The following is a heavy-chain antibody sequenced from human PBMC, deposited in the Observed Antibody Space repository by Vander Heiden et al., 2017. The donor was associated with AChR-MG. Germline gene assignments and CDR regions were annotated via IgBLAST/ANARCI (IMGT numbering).Heavy chain of an antibody. Sequence: QVQLVQSGAEVKKPGASVKVSCKASGYNFNGYFMHWVRQAPGEGLEWMGWINPHSGDAKYAQKLQGRVTLTRATSISTAYMELNSLSSDDTAVYYCARDLREIRYSDWLVWDVWGQGTTVTVSS. CDR1: GYNFNGYF. V-gene: IGHV1-2*02. CDR3: ARDLREIRYSDWLVWDV. D-gene: IGHD3-9*01. CDR2: INPHSGDA. J-gene: IGHJ6*02.